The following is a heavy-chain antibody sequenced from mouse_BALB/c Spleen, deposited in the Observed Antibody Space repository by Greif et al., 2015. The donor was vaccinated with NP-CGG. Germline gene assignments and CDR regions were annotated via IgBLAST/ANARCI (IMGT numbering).Heavy chain of an antibody. D-gene: IGHD2-1*01. CDR2: ISSGSSTI. Sequence: EVQVVESGGGLVQPGGSRKLSCAASGFTFSSFGMHWVRQAPEKGLEWVAYISSGSSTIYYADTVKGRFTISRDNPKNTLFLQMTSLRSEDTAMYYCAREGMDYGNYFYAMDYWGQGTSVTVSS. V-gene: IGHV5-17*02. CDR1: GFTFSSFG. CDR3: AREGMDYGNYFYAMDY. J-gene: IGHJ4*01.